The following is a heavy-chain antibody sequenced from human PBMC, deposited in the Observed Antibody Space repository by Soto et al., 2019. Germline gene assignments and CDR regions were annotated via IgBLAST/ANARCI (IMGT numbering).Heavy chain of an antibody. J-gene: IGHJ6*03. Sequence: PGGSLRLSCAASGFTFSSYSMNWVRQAPGKGLGWVSSISSSSSYIYYADSVKGRFTISRDNAKNSLYLQMNSLRAEDTAVYYCARGDTPPWFGELSYYYMDVWGKGTTVTVSS. CDR3: ARGDTPPWFGELSYYYMDV. CDR2: ISSSSSYI. V-gene: IGHV3-21*01. D-gene: IGHD3-10*01. CDR1: GFTFSSYS.